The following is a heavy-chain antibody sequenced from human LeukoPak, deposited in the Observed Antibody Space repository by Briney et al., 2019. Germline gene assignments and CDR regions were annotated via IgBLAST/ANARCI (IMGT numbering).Heavy chain of an antibody. Sequence: PSETLSLTCTVSGGSISSYYWSWIRQPAGKGLEWIGRIYTSGSTNYNPSLKSRVTMSVDTSKNQFSLKLSSVTAADTAVYYCARDNYSILYNWFDPWGQGTLVTVS. CDR3: ARDNYSILYNWFDP. V-gene: IGHV4-4*07. J-gene: IGHJ5*02. D-gene: IGHD4-11*01. CDR2: IYTSGST. CDR1: GGSISSYY.